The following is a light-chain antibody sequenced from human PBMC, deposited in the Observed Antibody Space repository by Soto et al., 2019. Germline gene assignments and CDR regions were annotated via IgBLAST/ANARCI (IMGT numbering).Light chain of an antibody. J-gene: IGKJ5*01. V-gene: IGKV1-39*01. CDR3: QQTRSYPST. Sequence: EIPLTQSPSSLAASVGDRLTLTCRASRNVGIYLNWYQHKRGKAPNLXIYEASILQRGVPSRFSGSIAGTDFTRTISSLQAEDFATYYCQQTRSYPSTFGGGTRLEIK. CDR1: RNVGIY. CDR2: EAS.